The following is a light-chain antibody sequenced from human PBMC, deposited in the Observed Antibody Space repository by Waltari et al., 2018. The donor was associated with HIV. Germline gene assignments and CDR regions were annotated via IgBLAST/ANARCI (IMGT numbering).Light chain of an antibody. CDR2: DVI. J-gene: IGLJ3*02. V-gene: IGLV2-14*01. CDR3: SSYTSSSTLV. CDR1: SSDVGGYNY. Sequence: QSALTQPASVSGSPGQSITISCTGTSSDVGGYNYVSWYQQHPGKAPKLMIYDVITRPSGCSNRFSGSKSGNTASLTISGLQAEDEADYYCSSYTSSSTLVFGGGTKLTVL.